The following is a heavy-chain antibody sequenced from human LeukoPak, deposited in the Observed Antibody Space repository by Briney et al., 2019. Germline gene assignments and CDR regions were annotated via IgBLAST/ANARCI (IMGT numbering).Heavy chain of an antibody. CDR2: IKQDGSEK. D-gene: IGHD2-2*01. CDR1: GFTFSSYW. CDR3: AKVRKGYCSSTSCPGLYFDY. Sequence: GGSLRLSCAASGFTFSSYWMSWVRQAPGKGLEWVANIKQDGSEKYYVDSVKGRFTISRDNAKNSLYLQMNSLRAEDTAVYYCAKVRKGYCSSTSCPGLYFDYWGQGTLVTVSS. V-gene: IGHV3-7*03. J-gene: IGHJ4*02.